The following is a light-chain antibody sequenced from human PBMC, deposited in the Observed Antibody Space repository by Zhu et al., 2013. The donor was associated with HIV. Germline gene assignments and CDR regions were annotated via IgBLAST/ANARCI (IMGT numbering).Light chain of an antibody. CDR2: AAS. CDR1: ESVGSY. Sequence: DIQMTQSPSSLSAAVGDRVTITCRASESVGSYVNWYQQKPGKAPKLLIYAASTLQSGVPSRFSGSGSGTDFTLTISCLQSEDFATYYCQQYYSYPWTFGQGTKVEIK. J-gene: IGKJ1*01. CDR3: QQYYSYPWT. V-gene: IGKV1-39*01.